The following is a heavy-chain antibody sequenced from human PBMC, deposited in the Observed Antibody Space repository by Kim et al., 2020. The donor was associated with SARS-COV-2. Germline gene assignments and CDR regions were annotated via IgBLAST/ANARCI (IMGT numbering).Heavy chain of an antibody. CDR2: IYHSGST. V-gene: IGHV4-4*02. D-gene: IGHD6-13*01. CDR1: GGSISSSNW. Sequence: SETLSLTCAVSGGSISSSNWWSWVRQPPGKGLEWIGEIYHSGSTNYNPSLKSRVTISVDKSKNQFSLKLSSVTAADTAVYYCARARRIAAAGAMLPDYWGQGTLVTVSS. CDR3: ARARRIAAAGAMLPDY. J-gene: IGHJ4*02.